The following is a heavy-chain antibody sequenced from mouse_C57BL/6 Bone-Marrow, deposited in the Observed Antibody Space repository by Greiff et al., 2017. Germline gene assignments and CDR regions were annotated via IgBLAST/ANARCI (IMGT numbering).Heavy chain of an antibody. V-gene: IGHV1-26*01. D-gene: IGHD4-1*01. CDR3: ASLNCHFDV. CDR1: GYTFTDYY. J-gene: IGHJ1*03. Sequence: VQLPHSGPELVKPGASVKISCKASGYTFTDYYMNWVKQSHGKSLEWIGDINPNNGGTSYKQKFKGKATLTVDKSSRTASMERRSLTSEDSAVYYCASLNCHFDVWGTETTVTVSS. CDR2: INPNNGGT.